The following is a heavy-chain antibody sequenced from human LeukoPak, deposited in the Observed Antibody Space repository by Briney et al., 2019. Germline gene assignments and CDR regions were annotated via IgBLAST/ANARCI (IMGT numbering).Heavy chain of an antibody. CDR1: GLSINTYS. J-gene: IGHJ5*02. V-gene: IGHV4-59*01. CDR2: IYHTGAS. CDR3: ARRMAAAGDTWFDH. D-gene: IGHD6-19*01. Sequence: KPSETLSLTCHVSGLSINTYSWTWIRQTPGKGLEWLGYIYHTGASTYSPSFKGRVSVSIDTSTSRFSLNLNSVTPADTALYFCARRMAAAGDTWFDHWGPGTLVTVSS.